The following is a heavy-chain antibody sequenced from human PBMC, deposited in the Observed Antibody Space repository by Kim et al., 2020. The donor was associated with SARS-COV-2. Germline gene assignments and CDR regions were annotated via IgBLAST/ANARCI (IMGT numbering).Heavy chain of an antibody. V-gene: IGHV4-61*01. J-gene: IGHJ6*01. Sequence: SETLSLTCTVSGGSVSSGSYYWSWIRQPPGKGLEWIGYIYYSGSTNYNPSLKSRVTISVDTSKNQFSLKLSSVTAADTAVYYCARASTVTTRKGYYYGM. CDR2: IYYSGST. CDR3: ARASTVTTRKGYYYGM. CDR1: GGSVSSGSYY. D-gene: IGHD4-17*01.